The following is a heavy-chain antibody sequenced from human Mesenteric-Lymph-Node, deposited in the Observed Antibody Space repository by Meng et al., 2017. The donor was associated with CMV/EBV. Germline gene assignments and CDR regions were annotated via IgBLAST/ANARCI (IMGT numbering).Heavy chain of an antibody. CDR1: GGSFSGYY. J-gene: IGHJ4*02. V-gene: IGHV4-34*01. CDR3: ARHQRWLKSEGGFNY. Sequence: VQLQPWGAGLLKPSETLSLPCAVYGGSFSGYYWSWIRQPPGKGLEWIGEINHSGSTNYNPSLKSRVTISVDTSKNQFSLKLSSVTAADTAVYYCARHQRWLKSEGGFNYWGQGTLVTVSS. CDR2: INHSGST. D-gene: IGHD4-23*01.